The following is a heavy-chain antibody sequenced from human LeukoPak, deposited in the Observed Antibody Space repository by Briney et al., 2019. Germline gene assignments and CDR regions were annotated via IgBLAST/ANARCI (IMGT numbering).Heavy chain of an antibody. CDR3: VRGREVRGRSMDV. CDR2: LRSSGNGT. CDR1: GFNFSSHW. Sequence: PGGSLRLSCAASGFNFSSHWMHWVRQAPGKGLVRVSRLRSSGNGTTYADSVKGRFTISRDNAKNTLFLQMNSLRIEGTAVYYCVRGREVRGRSMDVWGKGTTVIVSP. J-gene: IGHJ6*04. D-gene: IGHD3-10*01. V-gene: IGHV3-74*03.